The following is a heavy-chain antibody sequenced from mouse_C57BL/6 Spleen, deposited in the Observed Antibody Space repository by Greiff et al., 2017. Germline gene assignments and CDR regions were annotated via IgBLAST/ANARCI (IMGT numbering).Heavy chain of an antibody. Sequence: QVQLKESGAELVKPGASVKISCKASGYAFSSYWMNWVKQRPGKGLEWIGQIYPGDGDTNYNGKFKGKATLTADKSSSTADMQLSSLTSEDSAVYFCARFYYGSSYGFAYWGQGTLVTVSA. J-gene: IGHJ3*01. CDR2: IYPGDGDT. CDR1: GYAFSSYW. D-gene: IGHD1-1*01. CDR3: ARFYYGSSYGFAY. V-gene: IGHV1-80*01.